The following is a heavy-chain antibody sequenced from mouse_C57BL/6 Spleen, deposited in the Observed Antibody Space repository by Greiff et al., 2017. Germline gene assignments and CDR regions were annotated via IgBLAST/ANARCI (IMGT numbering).Heavy chain of an antibody. CDR1: GYAFSSYW. V-gene: IGHV1-80*01. Sequence: VQLKQSGAELVKPGASVKISCKASGYAFSSYWMNWVKQRPGQGLEWIGQIYPGDGDTNYNGKFKGKATLTADKSSSTAYMQLSSLTSEDSAVYFCARGRGRGYFDVWGTGTTVTVSS. J-gene: IGHJ1*03. CDR2: IYPGDGDT. CDR3: ARGRGRGYFDV.